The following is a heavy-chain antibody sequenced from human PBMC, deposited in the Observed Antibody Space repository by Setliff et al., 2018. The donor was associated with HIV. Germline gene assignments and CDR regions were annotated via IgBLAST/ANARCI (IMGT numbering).Heavy chain of an antibody. J-gene: IGHJ4*02. CDR3: ARGRVFCNGDSCYHFDF. Sequence: SETLSLTCTVSGDSISSGNFFWSWIRQSPGKGLEWIGYVYFSGSATHNPSLKSPVSISVDTSKNQFYLTLSSVTAADTAVYCCARGRVFCNGDSCYHFDFWGQGILVTVSS. V-gene: IGHV4-30-4*01. CDR2: VYFSGSA. D-gene: IGHD2-15*01. CDR1: GDSISSGNFF.